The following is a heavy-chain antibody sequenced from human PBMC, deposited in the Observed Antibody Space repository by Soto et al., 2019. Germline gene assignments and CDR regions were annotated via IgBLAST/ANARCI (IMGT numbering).Heavy chain of an antibody. Sequence: ASVKVSCKVSGYTLTELSMHWVRQAPGKGLEWMGGFDPEDGETIYAQKFQGRVTMTEDTSTDTAYMELSSLRPEDTAVYYCATTVVVPAAMDFDYWGQGTLVTVSS. V-gene: IGHV1-24*01. D-gene: IGHD2-2*01. CDR2: FDPEDGET. CDR1: GYTLTELS. J-gene: IGHJ4*02. CDR3: ATTVVVPAAMDFDY.